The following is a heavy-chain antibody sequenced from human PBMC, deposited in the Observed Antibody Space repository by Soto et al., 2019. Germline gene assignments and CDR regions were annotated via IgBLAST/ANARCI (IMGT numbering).Heavy chain of an antibody. CDR2: ISYIGST. V-gene: IGHV4-59*08. J-gene: IGHJ6*04. Sequence: SETLSLTCSVSGGSISPYYWSWIRQPPGKGLEWIGYISYIGSTKYNPSLESRVTISVDTSKNQFSLKVNSVTAADTAVYFCARHIVGTTEDVWGKGTTVTVSS. D-gene: IGHD1-1*01. CDR1: GGSISPYY. CDR3: ARHIVGTTEDV.